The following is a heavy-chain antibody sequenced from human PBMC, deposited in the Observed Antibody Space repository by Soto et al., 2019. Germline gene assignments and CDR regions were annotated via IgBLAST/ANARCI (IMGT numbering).Heavy chain of an antibody. CDR2: IYYSGST. Sequence: SETLSLTCTVSGGSISSGGYYWSWIRQHPGKGLEWIGYIYYSGSTYYTPSFKSRFTISVDTSKNQFSLKLSSVTSADTAVYYCARVTVNDAFDIWGQGTMVTVSS. CDR3: ARVTVNDAFDI. V-gene: IGHV4-31*03. D-gene: IGHD4-17*01. J-gene: IGHJ3*02. CDR1: GGSISSGGYY.